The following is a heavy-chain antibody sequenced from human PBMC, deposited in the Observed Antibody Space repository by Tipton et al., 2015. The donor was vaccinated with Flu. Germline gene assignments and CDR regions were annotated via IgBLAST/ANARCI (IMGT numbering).Heavy chain of an antibody. V-gene: IGHV3-11*01. CDR1: GFTFSDYY. CDR2: ISSSGSTI. CDR3: ARDHAPRYSYGYYYYGMDV. Sequence: LSLTCAASGFTFSDYYMSWIRQAPGKGLEWVSYISSSGSTIYYADPVKGRFTISRDNAKNSLYLQMNSLRAEDTAVYYCARDHAPRYSYGYYYYGMDVWGQGTTVTVSS. D-gene: IGHD5-18*01. J-gene: IGHJ6*02.